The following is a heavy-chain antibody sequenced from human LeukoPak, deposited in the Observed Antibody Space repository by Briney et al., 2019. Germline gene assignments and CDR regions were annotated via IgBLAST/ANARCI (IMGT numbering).Heavy chain of an antibody. V-gene: IGHV4-39*01. CDR3: ARARGAHYYDSSGYPTIFDY. J-gene: IGHJ4*02. Sequence: SETLSLTCVVSGGSIRTSSYYWAWIRQPPGKGLEWIVSMYYSGSIYYNSSLKSRITVSAVTSKNQFSLKLSSVTAADTAVYYCARARGAHYYDSSGYPTIFDYWGQGTLVTVSS. D-gene: IGHD3-22*01. CDR1: GGSIRTSSYY. CDR2: MYYSGSI.